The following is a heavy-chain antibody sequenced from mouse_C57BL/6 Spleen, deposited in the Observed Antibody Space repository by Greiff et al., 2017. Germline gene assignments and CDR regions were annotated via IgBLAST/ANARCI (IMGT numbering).Heavy chain of an antibody. CDR1: GYTFSSYW. Sequence: QVQLQQPGAELVKPGASVKMSCKASGYTFSSYWITWVKQRPGQGLEWIGDIYPGGGCTNYNGKFKGKATLTVDTSSGTAYMQLSSLTSEDSAVYDCARSGDGYYAFAYWGQGTLVTVSA. V-gene: IGHV1-55*01. J-gene: IGHJ3*01. CDR2: IYPGGGCT. CDR3: ARSGDGYYAFAY. D-gene: IGHD2-3*01.